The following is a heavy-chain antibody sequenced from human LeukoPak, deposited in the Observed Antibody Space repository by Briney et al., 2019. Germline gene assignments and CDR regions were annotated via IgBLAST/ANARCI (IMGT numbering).Heavy chain of an antibody. Sequence: GGSLRLSCAASGFTFSSYAMSWLRQAPGKGLEWFSAISGSGGSTYYADSVKGRFTISRDNSKNTLYLQMNSLRAGATGVYYCAKAVSPLYCSGGSCYSFDYWGQGTLVTVSS. CDR2: ISGSGGST. CDR1: GFTFSSYA. D-gene: IGHD2-15*01. J-gene: IGHJ4*02. CDR3: AKAVSPLYCSGGSCYSFDY. V-gene: IGHV3-23*01.